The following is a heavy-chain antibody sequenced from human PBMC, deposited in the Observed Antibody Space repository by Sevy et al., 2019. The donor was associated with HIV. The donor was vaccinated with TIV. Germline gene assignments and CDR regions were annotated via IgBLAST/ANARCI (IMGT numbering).Heavy chain of an antibody. CDR3: ATVGVGILAWSD. V-gene: IGHV1-2*06. CDR1: GYTFTDYR. D-gene: IGHD3-3*02. Sequence: ASVKVSCKASGYTFTDYRIHWVRQAPGQGPEWMGRINPNRGDTNYEQKFQGRVILTRDTSISTVYMELSRLKSDDTALYACATVGVGILAWSDWGQGPLVTISS. J-gene: IGHJ4*02. CDR2: INPNRGDT.